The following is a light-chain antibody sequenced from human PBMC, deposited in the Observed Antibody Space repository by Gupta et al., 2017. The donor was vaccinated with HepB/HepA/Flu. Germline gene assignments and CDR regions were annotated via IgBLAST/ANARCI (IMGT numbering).Light chain of an antibody. CDR1: SSNIGNNY. Sequence: QSVLTQPPSVSAAPGQKVTISCSGSSSNIGNNYVSWYQQIPGTAPKLLIFDNTKRSSGIPDRFSGSKSGTSATLDITGLQTGDEADYYCGTWDTSLSAWVFGGGTQVTVL. J-gene: IGLJ3*02. CDR3: GTWDTSLSAWV. V-gene: IGLV1-51*01. CDR2: DNT.